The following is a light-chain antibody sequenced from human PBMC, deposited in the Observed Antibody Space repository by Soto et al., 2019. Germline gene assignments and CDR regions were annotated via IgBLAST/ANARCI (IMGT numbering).Light chain of an antibody. V-gene: IGKV3-20*01. Sequence: EIVLAQSPGTLSLSPGERAALSCRASQSVSSNYLAWYQQKPGQAPRLLIYGASNRATGIPDRFSGSGSGTDFTLTISRLEPEDFAVYYCQQCGSSPLTFGGGTKVEIK. CDR2: GAS. CDR1: QSVSSNY. J-gene: IGKJ4*01. CDR3: QQCGSSPLT.